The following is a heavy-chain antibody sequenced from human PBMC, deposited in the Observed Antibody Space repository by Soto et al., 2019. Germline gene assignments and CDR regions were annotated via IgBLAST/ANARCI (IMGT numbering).Heavy chain of an antibody. V-gene: IGHV4-59*01. CDR2: ICYSGST. D-gene: IGHD3-3*01. CDR1: GGSISSYY. Sequence: ASDTLSLTCTVSGGSISSYYWSWIRQPPGKGLEWIGYICYSGSTNYNPSLKSRVTISVDTSKNQFSLKLSSVTAADTAVYYCARGRTYDFWSGYYTASFDPWGQGTLVTVSS. J-gene: IGHJ5*02. CDR3: ARGRTYDFWSGYYTASFDP.